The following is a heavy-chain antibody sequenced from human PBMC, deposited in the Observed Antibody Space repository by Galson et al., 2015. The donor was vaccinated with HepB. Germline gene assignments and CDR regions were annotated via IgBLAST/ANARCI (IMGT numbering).Heavy chain of an antibody. J-gene: IGHJ4*02. CDR2: ISSYV. V-gene: IGHV3-21*05. CDR1: GFTFSSYS. D-gene: IGHD3-3*01. Sequence: SLRLSCVASGFTFSSYSMNWVRQAPGKGLEWLSYISSYVYYADSVKGRFTISRDNAKNSLYLQMNSLRAEDTAVYYCARDWSLRFLEWYNWRGYFDYWGQGTLVTVSS. CDR3: ARDWSLRFLEWYNWRGYFDY.